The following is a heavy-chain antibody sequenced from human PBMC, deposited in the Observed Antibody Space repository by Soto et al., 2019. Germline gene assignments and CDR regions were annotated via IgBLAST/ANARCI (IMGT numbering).Heavy chain of an antibody. J-gene: IGHJ5*02. CDR2: IYHSGST. D-gene: IGHD2-2*02. Sequence: SSETLSLTCAVSGGSISSSNWWSWVRQPPGKGLEWIGEIYHSGSTNYNPSLKSRVTISVDKSKNQFSLKLSSVTAADTAVYYCARTPCSSTSCYTGGWFDPWGQGTQVTVSS. V-gene: IGHV4-4*02. CDR1: GGSISSSNW. CDR3: ARTPCSSTSCYTGGWFDP.